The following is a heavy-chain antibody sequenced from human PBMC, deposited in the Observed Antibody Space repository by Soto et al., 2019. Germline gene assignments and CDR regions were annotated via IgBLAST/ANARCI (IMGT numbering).Heavy chain of an antibody. CDR2: INHSGST. CDR1: GGSFSGYY. V-gene: IGHV4-34*01. D-gene: IGHD3-10*01. J-gene: IGHJ6*02. Sequence: PSETLSLTCAVYGGSFSGYYWSWIRQPPGKGLEWIGEINHSGSTNYNPSLKSRVTISVDTSKNQFSLKLSSVTAADTAVHYCASLVRGVIPYYYYYGMDVWGQGTTVTVSS. CDR3: ASLVRGVIPYYYYYGMDV.